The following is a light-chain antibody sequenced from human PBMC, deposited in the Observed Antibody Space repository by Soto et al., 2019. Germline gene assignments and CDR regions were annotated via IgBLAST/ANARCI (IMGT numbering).Light chain of an antibody. CDR2: EGS. V-gene: IGLV2-23*01. Sequence: QSALTQPASVSGSPGQSITISCTGTSSDVGSYNLVSWYQQHPGKAPKLMIYEGSKRPSGVSNRFSGSKSGNTASLTISGLQAEDEADYYCCSYAGSSLPNYVFGTGTKLTVL. CDR1: SSDVGSYNL. CDR3: CSYAGSSLPNYV. J-gene: IGLJ1*01.